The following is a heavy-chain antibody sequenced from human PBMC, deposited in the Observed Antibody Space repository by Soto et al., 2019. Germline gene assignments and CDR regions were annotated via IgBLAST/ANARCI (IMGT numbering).Heavy chain of an antibody. Sequence: QVQLVESGGGVVQPGRSLRLSCAASGFTFSSYAMHWVRQAPGKGLEWVAVISYDGSNKYYADSVKGRFTISRDNSKNTLYLQMNRLRAEDTAVYYCAREMYGDYAYFDYWGQGTLVTVSS. D-gene: IGHD4-17*01. J-gene: IGHJ4*02. CDR2: ISYDGSNK. CDR3: AREMYGDYAYFDY. V-gene: IGHV3-30-3*01. CDR1: GFTFSSYA.